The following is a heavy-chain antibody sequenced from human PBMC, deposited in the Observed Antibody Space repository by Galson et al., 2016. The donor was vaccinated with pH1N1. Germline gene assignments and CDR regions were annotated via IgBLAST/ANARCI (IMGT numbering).Heavy chain of an antibody. CDR1: GFTFSGSA. V-gene: IGHV3-73*01. D-gene: IGHD2-2*01. CDR3: TRPGGYCSSTSCLRDY. Sequence: SLRLSCAASGFTFSGSAMHWVRQASGTGLEWVGRIRSKGNNYTTVYAASVKGRFTISRDDSKNKAYLQMNSLKTEDTAVYYCTRPGGYCSSTSCLRDYWGQGTLVTVSS. CDR2: IRSKGNNYTT. J-gene: IGHJ4*02.